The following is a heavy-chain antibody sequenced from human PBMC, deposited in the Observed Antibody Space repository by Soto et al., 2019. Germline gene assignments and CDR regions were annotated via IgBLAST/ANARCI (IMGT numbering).Heavy chain of an antibody. D-gene: IGHD6-19*01. J-gene: IGHJ6*02. Sequence: EVQLLESGGGLVQPGGSLRLSCAASGFTFSSYAMSWVRQAPGKGLEWVSAISGSGGSTYYADSVKGRFTISGDNSKNTLYLQMNSLGAEDTAVYYCAKYGRWLVHFYYYGMDVCGQGTTVTVSS. CDR1: GFTFSSYA. CDR3: AKYGRWLVHFYYYGMDV. CDR2: ISGSGGST. V-gene: IGHV3-23*01.